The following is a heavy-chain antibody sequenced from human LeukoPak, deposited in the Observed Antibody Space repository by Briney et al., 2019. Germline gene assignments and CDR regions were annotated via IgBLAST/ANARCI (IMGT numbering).Heavy chain of an antibody. CDR1: GGSISSYY. CDR3: AREGLLCGGDCYRDAFDI. Sequence: SETLSLTCTVSGGSISSYYWRWIRQPPGKGLEWIGYIYYSGSTNYNPSLKSRVTISVDTSKNQFSLKLSSVTAADTAVYFCAREGLLCGGDCYRDAFDIWGQGTMVTVSS. J-gene: IGHJ3*02. V-gene: IGHV4-59*01. CDR2: IYYSGST. D-gene: IGHD2-21*02.